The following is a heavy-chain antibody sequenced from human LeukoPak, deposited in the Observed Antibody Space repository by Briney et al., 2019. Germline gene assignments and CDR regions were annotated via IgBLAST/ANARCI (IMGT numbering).Heavy chain of an antibody. V-gene: IGHV4-59*01. J-gene: IGHJ3*02. Sequence: SETLSLTCTVSGGSISSYFWSWIRQPPGKGLEWIGYLYYSGSTNYNPSLKSRVTISVDTSKKQFSLKLSSATAADTAVYYCARVLDLSKRGLDAFDIWGQGTMVTVSS. D-gene: IGHD3-16*01. CDR3: ARVLDLSKRGLDAFDI. CDR2: LYYSGST. CDR1: GGSISSYF.